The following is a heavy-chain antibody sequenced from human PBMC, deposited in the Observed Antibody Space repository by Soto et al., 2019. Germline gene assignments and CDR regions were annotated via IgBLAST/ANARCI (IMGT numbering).Heavy chain of an antibody. CDR2: ISHDGDKQ. CDR1: GFTFRNFA. J-gene: IGHJ3*01. D-gene: IGHD6-13*01. Sequence: QVQLVASGGGVVQPGRSLRVSCVASGFTFRNFAMYCVRHAPGKGLEWVALISHDGDKQYYADALKGRFTVSRDNAKSTLYLQMTSPRPDDPAIYYCARRIPVSGPYGAFDLWGQGTMVTVSS. V-gene: IGHV3-30*03. CDR3: ARRIPVSGPYGAFDL.